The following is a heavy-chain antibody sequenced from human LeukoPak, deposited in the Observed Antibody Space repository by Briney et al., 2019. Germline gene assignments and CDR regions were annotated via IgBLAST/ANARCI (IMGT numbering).Heavy chain of an antibody. D-gene: IGHD3-10*01. V-gene: IGHV1-18*01. CDR3: ARQMYGSGSNWFDP. CDR1: GYTFSSYG. J-gene: IGHJ5*02. Sequence: ASVKVSCKASGYTFSSYGISWVRQAPGQGLEWMGWISAYNGNTNYAQKLQGRVTMTTDTSTSTAYMELRSLRSDDTAVYYCARQMYGSGSNWFDPWGRGTLVTVSS. CDR2: ISAYNGNT.